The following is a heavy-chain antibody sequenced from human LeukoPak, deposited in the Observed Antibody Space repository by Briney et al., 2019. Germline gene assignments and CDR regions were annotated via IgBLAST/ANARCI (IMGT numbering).Heavy chain of an antibody. CDR3: ARLSYGQNYFDY. CDR1: GFTFSSFE. CDR2: ISSSGTTK. D-gene: IGHD5-18*01. J-gene: IGHJ4*02. V-gene: IGHV3-48*03. Sequence: GGSLRLSCAASGFTFSSFEMNWVRQAPGKGLEWVSYISSSGTTKYHADSVKGRFTISGDNAKNSLYLQMNSLRAEDTAVYYCARLSYGQNYFDYWGQGTLVTVSS.